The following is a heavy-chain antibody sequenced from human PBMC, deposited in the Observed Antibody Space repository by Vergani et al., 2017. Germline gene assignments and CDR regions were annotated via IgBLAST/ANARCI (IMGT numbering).Heavy chain of an antibody. J-gene: IGHJ3*02. CDR2: IYYSGST. V-gene: IGHV4-30-4*08. CDR3: ARAMIVVAHPAFDI. Sequence: QVQLQESGPGLVKPSQTLSLTCTVSGGSISSGDYYWGWIRQPPGKGLEWIGSIYYSGSTYYNPSLKSRVTISVDTSKNQFSLKLSSVTAADTAVYYCARAMIVVAHPAFDIWGQGTMVTVSS. D-gene: IGHD3-22*01. CDR1: GGSISSGDYY.